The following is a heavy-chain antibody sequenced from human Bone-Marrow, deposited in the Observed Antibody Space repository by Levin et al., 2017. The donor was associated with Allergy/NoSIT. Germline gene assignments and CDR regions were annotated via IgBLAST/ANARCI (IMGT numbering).Heavy chain of an antibody. J-gene: IGHJ4*02. V-gene: IGHV3-64D*06. Sequence: GALRLSCSASGFTFSSYAMHWVRQAPGKGLEYVSAISSNGGSTYYADSVKGRFTISRDNSKNTLYLQMSSLRAEDTAVYYCVKGGAVVVPAAMGYWGQGTLVTVSS. D-gene: IGHD2-2*01. CDR3: VKGGAVVVPAAMGY. CDR1: GFTFSSYA. CDR2: ISSNGGST.